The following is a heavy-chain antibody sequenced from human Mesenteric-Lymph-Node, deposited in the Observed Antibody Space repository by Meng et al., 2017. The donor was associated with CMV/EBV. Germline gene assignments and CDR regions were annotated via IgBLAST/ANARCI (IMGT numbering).Heavy chain of an antibody. J-gene: IGHJ4*02. CDR2: IRGDNATT. D-gene: IGHD2-2*01. CDR3: AKERGYCSGTSCREADY. CDR1: TTYC. Sequence: TTYCISWVRRAPGQGLEWMGWIRGDNATTDYAQKFQGRVTMTTDTSTNTVYMELRSLRSDDTALYYCAKERGYCSGTSCREADYWGQGTLVTVSS. V-gene: IGHV1-18*01.